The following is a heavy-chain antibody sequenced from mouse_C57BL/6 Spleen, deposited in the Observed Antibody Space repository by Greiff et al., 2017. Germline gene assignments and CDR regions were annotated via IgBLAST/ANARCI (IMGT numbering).Heavy chain of an antibody. J-gene: IGHJ2*01. CDR3: ARELYCGSRDYFDY. V-gene: IGHV3-6*01. CDR1: GYSITSGYY. Sequence: EVQLQESGPGLVKPSQSLSLTCSASGYSITSGYYWYWIRQFPGNILGWMGFISDDGANNYTPSLKNRISITRNTSKNQSFLKLKSVTTQDTATXDCARELYCGSRDYFDYWGQGTTLTVSS. CDR2: ISDDGAN. D-gene: IGHD1-1*01.